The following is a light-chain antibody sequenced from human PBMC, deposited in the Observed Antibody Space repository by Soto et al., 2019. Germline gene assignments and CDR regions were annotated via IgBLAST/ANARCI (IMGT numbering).Light chain of an antibody. CDR2: EVT. Sequence: QSVLTQPGSVSGSPGQSITISCTGTSSDIGGYNYVSWYQQHPGKAPKLMIYEVTNRPSGVSTRFSGSKSGNTASLTISGLQAEDDAEYYCCSFTSGNTAYVFGTGTKLTVL. J-gene: IGLJ1*01. V-gene: IGLV2-14*01. CDR1: SSDIGGYNY. CDR3: CSFTSGNTAYV.